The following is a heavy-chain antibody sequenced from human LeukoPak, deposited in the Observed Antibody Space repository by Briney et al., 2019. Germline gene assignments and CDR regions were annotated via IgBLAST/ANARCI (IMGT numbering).Heavy chain of an antibody. CDR1: GFTFSSYA. CDR3: AELGITMIGGV. V-gene: IGHV3-21*01. CDR2: ISSTSSASTYI. Sequence: MSGGSLRLSCAASGFTFSSYAMSWVRQAPGKGLEWVSSISSTSSASTYIYYADSVKGRFTISRDNAKNSLYLQMNSLRAEDTAVYYCAELGITMIGGVWGKGTTVTISS. J-gene: IGHJ6*04. D-gene: IGHD3-10*02.